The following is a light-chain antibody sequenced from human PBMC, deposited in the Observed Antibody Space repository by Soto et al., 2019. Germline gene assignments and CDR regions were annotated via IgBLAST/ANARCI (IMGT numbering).Light chain of an antibody. J-gene: IGKJ1*01. CDR3: PQYGSSGT. V-gene: IGKV3-20*01. CDR1: QSVSNNY. CDR2: GAS. Sequence: EIVLTQSPGTLSLSPGERATLSCRASQSVSNNYLAWYQQKPGQAPRLLIYGASNRATAIPDRFSGSGSGTDFTLTISRLEPEDFAVYYCPQYGSSGTFGQGTKVDIK.